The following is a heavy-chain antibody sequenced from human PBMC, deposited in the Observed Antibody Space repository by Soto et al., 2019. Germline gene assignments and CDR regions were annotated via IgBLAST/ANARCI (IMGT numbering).Heavy chain of an antibody. CDR3: GRGVAAGFEY. CDR2: MSPKSGIT. J-gene: IGHJ4*01. Sequence: ASVKVSCTASGYTFSDLDINWVRQATGQGLEWMGWMSPKSGITDYAQKFQGRVTMTRDTSISTAYMQLSNLRSEDTAVYYCGRGVAAGFEYWG. D-gene: IGHD6-13*01. V-gene: IGHV1-8*01. CDR1: GYTFSDLD.